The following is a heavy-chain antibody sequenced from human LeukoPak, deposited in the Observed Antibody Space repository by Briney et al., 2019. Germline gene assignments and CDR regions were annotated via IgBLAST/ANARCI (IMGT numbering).Heavy chain of an antibody. CDR3: ARDGNDFWSGYQYWYFDL. Sequence: GGSLRLSCAASGFTFSSYGMHWVRLVPGKGLEWVAVISYDGSNPYYADSVKGRFTISRDNSKNTLYLQMNSLRAEDTAVYYCARDGNDFWSGYQYWYFDLWGRGTLVTVSS. V-gene: IGHV3-30*03. CDR1: GFTFSSYG. J-gene: IGHJ2*01. CDR2: ISYDGSNP. D-gene: IGHD3-3*01.